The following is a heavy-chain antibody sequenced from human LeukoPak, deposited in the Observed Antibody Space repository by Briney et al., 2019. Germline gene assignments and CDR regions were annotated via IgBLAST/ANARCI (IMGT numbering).Heavy chain of an antibody. J-gene: IGHJ4*02. Sequence: GGSLRLSCAASGFTVSNNYMSWVRQAPGKGLEWVSVIYSGDNTYYVESVKGRFTISRGNSKNTLFLQMNRLRAEDTAVYYCAGRRVLDASFDYWGQGTLVTVSS. CDR2: IYSGDNT. V-gene: IGHV3-66*02. D-gene: IGHD3-16*01. CDR3: AGRRVLDASFDY. CDR1: GFTVSNNY.